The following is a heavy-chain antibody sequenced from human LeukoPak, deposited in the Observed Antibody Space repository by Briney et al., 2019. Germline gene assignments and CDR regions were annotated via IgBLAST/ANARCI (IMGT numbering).Heavy chain of an antibody. Sequence: QTGGSLRLSCTASGFTFGTYAMSWVRQAPGKGLEWVANIKQDGSEKYYVDSVKGRFTISRDNAKNSLYLQMNSLRAEDTAVYYCARVRWLRFGTDYWGQGTLVTVSS. CDR1: GFTFGTYA. CDR2: IKQDGSEK. V-gene: IGHV3-7*01. J-gene: IGHJ4*02. CDR3: ARVRWLRFGTDY. D-gene: IGHD5-12*01.